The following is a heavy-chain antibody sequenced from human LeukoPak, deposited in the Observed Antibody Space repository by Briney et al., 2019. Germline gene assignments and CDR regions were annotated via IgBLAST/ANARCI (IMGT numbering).Heavy chain of an antibody. CDR3: VRPSIDDYGDCGY. CDR2: ISSLGRSYK. Sequence: GGSPRLSCAASGFTFTFYSMNWVRQAPGKGLEWISSISSLGRSYKYYADSVKGRFTISRDDAKNSLYLQMNSLRADDTAVYYCVRPSIDDYGDCGYWGQGTLVTVSS. J-gene: IGHJ4*02. CDR1: GFTFTFYS. V-gene: IGHV3-21*01. D-gene: IGHD4-17*01.